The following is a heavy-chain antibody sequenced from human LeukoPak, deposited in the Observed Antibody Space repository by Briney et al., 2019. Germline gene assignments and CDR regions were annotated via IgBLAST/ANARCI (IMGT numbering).Heavy chain of an antibody. D-gene: IGHD4-23*01. CDR3: ARDLLYGGNSRPVLAWDY. V-gene: IGHV3-11*05. Sequence: GGSLRLSCVASGFTFRDYYMSWIRGAPGKGLVWVSYISSSSSYIDYADSVKGRFTISRDNAKNSLHLQMKSLRAEDTAVYYCARDLLYGGNSRPVLAWDYWGQGTLVTVSS. CDR2: ISSSSSYI. J-gene: IGHJ4*02. CDR1: GFTFRDYY.